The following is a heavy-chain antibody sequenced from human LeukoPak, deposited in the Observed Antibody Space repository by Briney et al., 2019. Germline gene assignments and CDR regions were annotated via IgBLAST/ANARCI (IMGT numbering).Heavy chain of an antibody. D-gene: IGHD1-7*01. CDR2: ISSSSSYI. V-gene: IGHV3-21*01. Sequence: GGSLRLSCAASGFTFDDYAMHWVRQAPGKGLEWVSSISSSSSYIYYADSVKGRFTISRDNAKNSLYLQMNSLRAEDTAVYYCASFQTRDWGQGTLVTVSS. CDR3: ASFQTRD. J-gene: IGHJ4*02. CDR1: GFTFDDYA.